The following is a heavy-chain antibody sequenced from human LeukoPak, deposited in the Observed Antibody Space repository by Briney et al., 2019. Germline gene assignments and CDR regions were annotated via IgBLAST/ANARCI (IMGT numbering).Heavy chain of an antibody. V-gene: IGHV1-18*04. CDR3: ARDGRSGSYDY. J-gene: IGHJ4*02. Sequence: ASVKVSCKASGYTFTGYYMHWVRQAPGQGLEWMGWISAYNGNTNYAQKLQGRVTMTTDTSTSTAYMELRSLRSDDTAVYYCARDGRSGSYDYWGQGTLVTVSS. CDR1: GYTFTGYY. D-gene: IGHD1-26*01. CDR2: ISAYNGNT.